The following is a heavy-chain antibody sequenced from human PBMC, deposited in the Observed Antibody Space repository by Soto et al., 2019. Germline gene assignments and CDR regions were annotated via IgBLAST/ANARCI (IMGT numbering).Heavy chain of an antibody. CDR3: ARLSRPNYYDTSGFFKDNWFDP. CDR2: IIPIVETP. V-gene: IGHV1-69*01. J-gene: IGHJ5*02. CDR1: GGTFNSYD. D-gene: IGHD3-22*01. Sequence: QVQLVQSGAEVQKPGSSMKVSCKASGGTFNSYDINWVRQAPGQGLEWMGGIIPIVETPKYAQKFQGRVTITADESTNTDYMELSSLRSEDTAMYYCARLSRPNYYDTSGFFKDNWFDPWGQGTLVTVSS.